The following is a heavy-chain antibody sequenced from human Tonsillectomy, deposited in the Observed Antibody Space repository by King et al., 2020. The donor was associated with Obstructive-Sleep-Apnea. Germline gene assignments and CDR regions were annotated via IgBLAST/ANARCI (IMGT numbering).Heavy chain of an antibody. CDR2: IYYSGST. V-gene: IGHV4-31*03. Sequence: PLQESGPGLVKPSQTLSLTCTVSGASINRGGYYWSWIRQHPGQGLQWIAYIYYSGSTSYNPSLKSRIVISVDTSKNQFSLKLSSVTAADTAVYYCARGREYYYDSSAYIDYWGQGTLVTVSS. CDR3: ARGREYYYDSSAYIDY. CDR1: GASINRGGYY. D-gene: IGHD3-22*01. J-gene: IGHJ4*02.